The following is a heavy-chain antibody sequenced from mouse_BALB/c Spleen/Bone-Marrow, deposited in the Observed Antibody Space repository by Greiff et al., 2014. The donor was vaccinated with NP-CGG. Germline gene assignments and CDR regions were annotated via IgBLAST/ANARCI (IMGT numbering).Heavy chain of an antibody. J-gene: IGHJ1*01. CDR3: ARRKTTILTTFYWYFDV. D-gene: IGHD2-5*01. CDR1: GFTFSGYA. V-gene: IGHV5-6-5*01. CDR2: ISSGGST. Sequence: EVKLVESGGGLVKPGGSLKLSCAASGFTFSGYAMSWVRQTPEKRLEWVASISSGGSTFYPDSVNGRFTISRDNARNILYLQMSSLRSEDTAMYYCARRKTTILTTFYWYFDVWGAGTTVTVSS.